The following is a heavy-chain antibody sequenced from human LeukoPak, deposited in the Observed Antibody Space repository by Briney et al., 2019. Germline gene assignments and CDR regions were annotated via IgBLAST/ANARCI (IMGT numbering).Heavy chain of an antibody. CDR1: GFTFSSYA. CDR3: AKDHYYYGSGSYYNV. Sequence: GGSLRLSCAASGFTFSSYAMSWVRQAPGKGLEWVSAISGSGGSTYYADSVKGRFTISRDNSKNTLYLQMNSLRAEDTAVYYCAKDHYYYGSGSYYNVWGQGTLVTVPS. J-gene: IGHJ4*02. CDR2: ISGSGGST. D-gene: IGHD3-10*01. V-gene: IGHV3-23*01.